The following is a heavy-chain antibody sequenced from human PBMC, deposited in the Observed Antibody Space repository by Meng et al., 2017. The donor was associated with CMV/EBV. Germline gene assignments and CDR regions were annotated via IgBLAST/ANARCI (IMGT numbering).Heavy chain of an antibody. D-gene: IGHD1-26*01. J-gene: IGHJ4*02. V-gene: IGHV3-74*01. CDR2: INSDGSST. CDR3: AREGNTGIVGAGDY. CDR1: GFTFSSYW. Sequence: GESLKISCAASGFTFSSYWMHWVRQAPGQGLVWVSRINSDGSSTSYADSVKGRFTISRDNAKNTLYLQMNSLRDEDTAVYYCAREGNTGIVGAGDYWGQGTLVTVSS.